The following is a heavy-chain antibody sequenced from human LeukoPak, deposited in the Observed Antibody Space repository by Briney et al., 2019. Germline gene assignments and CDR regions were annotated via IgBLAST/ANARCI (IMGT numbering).Heavy chain of an antibody. V-gene: IGHV4-4*07. CDR2: IYTSGGS. Sequence: KASETLSLTCTVSGGFIASYSWSWIRQPAGKGLEWIGRIYTSGGSDYNPSLKSRVTMSLDTSKNQFYLKMTSVTAADTAVYYCAGGPSGYYYGWGQGILVTVSS. CDR1: GGFIASYS. CDR3: AGGPSGYYYG. D-gene: IGHD3-22*01. J-gene: IGHJ4*02.